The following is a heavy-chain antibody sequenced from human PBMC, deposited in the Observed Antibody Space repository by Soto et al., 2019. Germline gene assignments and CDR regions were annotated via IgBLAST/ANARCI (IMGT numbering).Heavy chain of an antibody. V-gene: IGHV3-23*01. CDR3: AKDRVWSGKYYYYYYGMAV. J-gene: IGHJ6*02. D-gene: IGHD3-3*01. CDR1: GFTFSSYA. Sequence: GGSLRLSCAASGFTFSSYAMSWVRQAPGKGLEWVSAISGSGGSTYYADSVKGRFTISRDNSKNTLYLQMNSLRAEDTAVYYCAKDRVWSGKYYYYYYGMAVWGQGTTVTVSS. CDR2: ISGSGGST.